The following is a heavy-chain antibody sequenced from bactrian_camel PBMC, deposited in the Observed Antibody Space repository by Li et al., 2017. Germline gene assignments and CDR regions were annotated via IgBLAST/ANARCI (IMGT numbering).Heavy chain of an antibody. CDR1: GVTWSSYS. Sequence: QVQLVESGGGSVQAGGSLTLSCAASGVTWSSYSMAWFRQAPGKEREGVADIYTAGGSTYYADSVKGRFTISHDSAKNALYLQMNSLKPEDTAMYYCAAELFVDYRKRLRVNEYTYWGQGTQVTVS. D-gene: IGHD1*01. J-gene: IGHJ4*01. CDR2: IYTAGGST. CDR3: AAELFVDYRKRLRVNEYTY. V-gene: IGHV3S1*01.